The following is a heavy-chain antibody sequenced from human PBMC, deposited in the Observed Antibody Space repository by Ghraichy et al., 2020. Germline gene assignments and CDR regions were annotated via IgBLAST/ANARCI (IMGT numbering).Heavy chain of an antibody. CDR1: GGTFSSYA. D-gene: IGHD3-9*01. CDR2: IIPILGIA. V-gene: IGHV1-69*04. Sequence: SVKVSCKASGGTFSSYAISWVRQAPGQGLEWMGRIIPILGIANYAQEFQGRVTITADKSTSTAYMELSSLRSEDTAVYYCARDSDSYYDILTGHVNWFDPWGQGTLVTVSS. J-gene: IGHJ5*02. CDR3: ARDSDSYYDILTGHVNWFDP.